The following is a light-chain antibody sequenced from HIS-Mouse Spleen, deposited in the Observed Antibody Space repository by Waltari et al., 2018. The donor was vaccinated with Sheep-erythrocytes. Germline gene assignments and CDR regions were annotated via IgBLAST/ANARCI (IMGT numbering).Light chain of an antibody. CDR3: CSYAGSSTPWV. V-gene: IGLV2-23*01. Sequence: QSALTQPASVSGSPGQSITISCTGTSSDVGSYNLVSGYQQHPGKAPKLMIYEGSKRPSGVSNRFSGSKPGNTASLTISGLQAEDEADYYCCSYAGSSTPWVFGGGTKLTVL. CDR1: SSDVGSYNL. CDR2: EGS. J-gene: IGLJ3*02.